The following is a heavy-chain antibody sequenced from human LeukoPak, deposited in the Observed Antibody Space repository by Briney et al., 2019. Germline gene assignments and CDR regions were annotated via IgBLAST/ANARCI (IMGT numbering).Heavy chain of an antibody. CDR1: GYTLTELS. CDR2: FDPEDGET. Sequence: GASVKVSCKVSGYTLTELSMHWVRQAPGKGLEWMGGFDPEDGETIYAQKFQGRVTMTRDTSISTAYMELSRLRSDDTAVYYCARDYDYWGQGTLVTVSS. CDR3: ARDYDY. J-gene: IGHJ4*02. V-gene: IGHV1-24*01.